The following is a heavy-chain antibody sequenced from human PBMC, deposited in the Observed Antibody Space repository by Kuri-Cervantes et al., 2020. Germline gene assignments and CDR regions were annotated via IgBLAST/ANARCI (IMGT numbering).Heavy chain of an antibody. Sequence: ASVKVSCKASGYTFTGYYMHWVRQAAGQGLGWMGWINPNSGGTNYAQKFQGRVTMTRDMSISTSYMELSRLRSDDTAVYYCARDWASSRSYYYYYYGMDVWGQGTTVTVSS. CDR2: INPNSGGT. CDR1: GYTFTGYY. D-gene: IGHD1-26*01. V-gene: IGHV1-2*02. J-gene: IGHJ6*02. CDR3: ARDWASSRSYYYYYYGMDV.